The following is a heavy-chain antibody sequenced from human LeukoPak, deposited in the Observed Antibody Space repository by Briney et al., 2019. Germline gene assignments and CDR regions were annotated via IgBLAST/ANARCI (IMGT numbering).Heavy chain of an antibody. CDR1: GGSISSGGYY. Sequence: KPSQTLSLTCTVSGGSISSGGYYWSWIRQHPGKGLEWIGYIYYSGSTYYSPSLKSRVTISVDTSKNQFSLKLTSVTAADTAVYYCARCYERSGYTFDFWGQGTLVTVSS. V-gene: IGHV4-31*03. CDR3: ARCYERSGYTFDF. J-gene: IGHJ4*02. CDR2: IYYSGST. D-gene: IGHD3-22*01.